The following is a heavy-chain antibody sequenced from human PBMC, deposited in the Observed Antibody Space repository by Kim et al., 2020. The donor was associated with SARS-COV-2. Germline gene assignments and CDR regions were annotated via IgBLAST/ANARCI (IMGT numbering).Heavy chain of an antibody. Sequence: ASVKVSCKASGYIFTSYGISWVRQAPGRGLEWMGWISAYNGNTNYAQKFQGRVTMTTDTPTSTAYMELRSLRSDDTAVYYCARDTSKIEWFGGMDVWGQGTTVTVSS. D-gene: IGHD3-10*01. CDR1: GYIFTSYG. V-gene: IGHV1-18*01. CDR3: ARDTSKIEWFGGMDV. J-gene: IGHJ6*02. CDR2: ISAYNGNT.